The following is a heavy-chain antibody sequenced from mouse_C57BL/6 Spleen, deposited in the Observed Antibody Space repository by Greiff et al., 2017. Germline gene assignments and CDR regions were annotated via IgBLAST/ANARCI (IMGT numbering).Heavy chain of an antibody. CDR3: ARGKYSDLAWFAY. D-gene: IGHD2-12*01. J-gene: IGHJ3*01. V-gene: IGHV1-85*01. CDR2: IYPGDGST. Sequence: QVQLKESGPELVKPGASVKLSCKASGYTFTSYDINWVKQRPGQGLEWIGWIYPGDGSTKYNEKFKGKATLTVDTSSSTAYMELSSLTSEDSAVYFCARGKYSDLAWFAYWGKGTLVTVSA. CDR1: GYTFTSYD.